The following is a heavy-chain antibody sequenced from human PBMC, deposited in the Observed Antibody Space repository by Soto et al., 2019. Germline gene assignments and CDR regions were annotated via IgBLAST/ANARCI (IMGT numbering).Heavy chain of an antibody. D-gene: IGHD3-10*01. J-gene: IGHJ6*02. CDR2: ISAYNGNT. Sequence: ASVKVSCKASGYTFTSYGISWVRQAPGQGLEWMGWISAYNGNTNYAQKLQGRVTMTTDTSTSTAYMELRSLRSDDTAVYYCARWHGELAAAYYYYGMDVWGQGTTVTVSS. V-gene: IGHV1-18*01. CDR3: ARWHGELAAAYYYYGMDV. CDR1: GYTFTSYG.